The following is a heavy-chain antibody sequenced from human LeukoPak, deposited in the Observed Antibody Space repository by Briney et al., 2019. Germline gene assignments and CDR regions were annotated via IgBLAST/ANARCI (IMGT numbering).Heavy chain of an antibody. J-gene: IGHJ6*02. CDR3: AKGSPYYYGMDV. CDR2: ISYDGSNK. CDR1: GFTFSGYP. V-gene: IGHV3-30-3*02. Sequence: GKSLRLSCAASGFTFSGYPIHWVRQAPGKGLEWVAVISYDGSNKYYADSVKGRFTISRDNSKNTLYLQMNSLRAEDTAVYYCAKGSPYYYGMDVWGQGTTVTVSS.